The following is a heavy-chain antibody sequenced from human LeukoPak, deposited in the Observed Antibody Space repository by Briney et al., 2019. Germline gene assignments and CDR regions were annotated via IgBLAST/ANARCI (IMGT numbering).Heavy chain of an antibody. J-gene: IGHJ6*02. Sequence: SETLSLTCTVSGGSISSYYWSWIRQPPGKGLEWIGCIYYSGSTNYNPSLKSRVTISVDTSKNQFSLKLSSVTAADTAVYYCARDNWNYGSSMDVWGQGTTVTVSS. V-gene: IGHV4-59*01. D-gene: IGHD1-7*01. CDR1: GGSISSYY. CDR2: IYYSGST. CDR3: ARDNWNYGSSMDV.